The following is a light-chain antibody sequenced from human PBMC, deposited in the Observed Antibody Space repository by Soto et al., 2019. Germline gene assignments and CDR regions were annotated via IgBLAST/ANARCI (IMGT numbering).Light chain of an antibody. CDR2: GAS. Sequence: EIVMTQSPATLSVSPGERATLSCRASQSVSSNLAWYQQKPSQAPRLLIYGASTRATGIPARFSGSGSGTEFTLTISSLQSEDFAVYYCQQYNKWPGTFGQGTKVDIK. CDR1: QSVSSN. V-gene: IGKV3-15*01. J-gene: IGKJ1*01. CDR3: QQYNKWPGT.